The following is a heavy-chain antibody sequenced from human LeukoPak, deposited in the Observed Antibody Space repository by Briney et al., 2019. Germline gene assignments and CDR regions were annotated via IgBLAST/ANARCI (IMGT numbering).Heavy chain of an antibody. D-gene: IGHD3-10*01. CDR3: ARGALLWFGAKMEYYFDY. Sequence: GGTLRLSCAASGFTFSSHGMNWVRQAPGKGLEWVSGISPSGGIIYYTDSVKGRFTISRDNSKNTVSLQMNSLRGEDTAVYYCARGALLWFGAKMEYYFDYWGQGTPLTVSS. CDR1: GFTFSSHG. CDR2: ISPSGGII. J-gene: IGHJ4*02. V-gene: IGHV3-23*01.